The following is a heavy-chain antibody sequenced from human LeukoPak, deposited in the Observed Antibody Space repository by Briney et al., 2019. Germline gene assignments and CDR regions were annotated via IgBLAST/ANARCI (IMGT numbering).Heavy chain of an antibody. J-gene: IGHJ3*02. CDR2: ITDDATT. D-gene: IGHD1-26*01. CDR1: GFTFSSAW. Sequence: GGSLRLSCAASGFTFSSAWMHWVRQAPGTGLVWVSRITDDATTTYADSVKGRFTISRDNSKNTLYLQMNSLRAEDTALYYCAKNSGNSKQGAFDIWGQGTMVTVSS. V-gene: IGHV3-74*03. CDR3: AKNSGNSKQGAFDI.